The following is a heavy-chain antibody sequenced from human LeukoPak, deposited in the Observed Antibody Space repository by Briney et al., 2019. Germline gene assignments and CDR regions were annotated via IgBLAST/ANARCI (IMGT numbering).Heavy chain of an antibody. CDR1: GGSISSGTYY. J-gene: IGHJ5*02. Sequence: SQTLSLTCTVSGGSISSGTYYWSWIRQPAGKGLEWIGRIDTSGRANYNPSLKSRVTISVHRSTNQSSLKLSSVTAADTAVYYCARHIPPAAVTGRVGWFDPWGQGTLVTVSS. D-gene: IGHD6-19*01. CDR3: ARHIPPAAVTGRVGWFDP. CDR2: IDTSGRA. V-gene: IGHV4-61*02.